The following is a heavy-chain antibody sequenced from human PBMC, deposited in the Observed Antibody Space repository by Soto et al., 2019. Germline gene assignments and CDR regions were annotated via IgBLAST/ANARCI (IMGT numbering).Heavy chain of an antibody. Sequence: GGSLRLSCAGSGFTFSDHYMTWIRQAPGKGLEWVSYINTLSSAIYYADSVKGRFTISRDNAKNSLYLQMNSLRAEDTAVYYCARESGIAVLQDYYGMDVWGQGTKVTVSS. CDR2: INTLSSAI. D-gene: IGHD6-19*01. CDR3: ARESGIAVLQDYYGMDV. V-gene: IGHV3-11*01. J-gene: IGHJ6*02. CDR1: GFTFSDHY.